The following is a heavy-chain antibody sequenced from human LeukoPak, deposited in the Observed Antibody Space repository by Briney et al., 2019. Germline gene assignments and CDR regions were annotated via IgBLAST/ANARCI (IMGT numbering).Heavy chain of an antibody. CDR2: IYTSGST. Sequence: PSETLSLTCTVSGGSISSYYWSWIRQPAGNGLEWIGRIYTSGSTNYNPSLKSRVTMSVDTSKNQFSLKLSSVTAADTAVYYCARDLVTSTDYYYYYGMDVWGQGTTVTVSS. CDR3: ARDLVTSTDYYYYYGMDV. V-gene: IGHV4-4*07. CDR1: GGSISSYY. J-gene: IGHJ6*02. D-gene: IGHD4-11*01.